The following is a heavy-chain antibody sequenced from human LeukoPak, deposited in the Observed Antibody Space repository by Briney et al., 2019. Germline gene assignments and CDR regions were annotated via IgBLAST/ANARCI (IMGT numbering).Heavy chain of an antibody. CDR1: GYSFTNYW. CDR2: IYPRDSDT. Sequence: PGESLKISCKASGYSFTNYWIGWVRQMPGKGLEWMGTIYPRDSDTRYSPSFQGQVTLSADKSISTAYLQWSSLKASDSAMYYCARRGGDGYNYVDSWGQGTLVTVSS. CDR3: ARRGGDGYNYVDS. D-gene: IGHD5-24*01. V-gene: IGHV5-51*01. J-gene: IGHJ5*01.